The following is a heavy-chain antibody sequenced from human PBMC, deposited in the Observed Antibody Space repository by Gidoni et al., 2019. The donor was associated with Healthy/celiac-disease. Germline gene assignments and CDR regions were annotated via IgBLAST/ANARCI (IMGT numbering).Heavy chain of an antibody. CDR2: ISAYNGNT. CDR3: ARDLWVRSIAARPGGMDV. Sequence: QVQLVQSGAEVKKPGASVKVSCKASGYTFTSYGISWVRQAPGQGLEWMGWISAYNGNTNYAQKLQGRVTMTTDTSMSTAYMELRSLRSDDTAVYYCARDLWVRSIAARPGGMDVWGQGTTVTVSS. D-gene: IGHD6-6*01. J-gene: IGHJ6*02. CDR1: GYTFTSYG. V-gene: IGHV1-18*01.